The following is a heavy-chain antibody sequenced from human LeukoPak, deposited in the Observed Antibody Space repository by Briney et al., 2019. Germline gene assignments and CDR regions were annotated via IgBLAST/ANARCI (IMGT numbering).Heavy chain of an antibody. CDR2: ISGSGGST. Sequence: GGSLRLSCAASGFTFSSYAMSWVRQAPGKGLEWVSAISGSGGSTYYTDSVKGRFTISRDNSKNTLYLQMNSLRAEDTAVYYRAKDSGVWYTGLPPWYFDYWGQGTLVTVSS. CDR3: AKDSGVWYTGLPPWYFDY. D-gene: IGHD1-1*01. CDR1: GFTFSSYA. V-gene: IGHV3-23*01. J-gene: IGHJ4*02.